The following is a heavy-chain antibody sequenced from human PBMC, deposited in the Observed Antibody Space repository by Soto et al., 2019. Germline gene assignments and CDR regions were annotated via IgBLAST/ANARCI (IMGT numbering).Heavy chain of an antibody. CDR2: VYFNENT. J-gene: IGHJ4*02. V-gene: IGHV4-31*03. Sequence: QVQLLESGPGLVKSSETLSLTCSISGGSISSGGYYWSWVRQRPGKGLEWIGYVYFNENTYYNPSLKTRVSISVGSSKSQFPLRLSSVTAADAAIYYCARQITMVRGIDFWGPGISVSVSS. CDR3: ARQITMVRGIDF. D-gene: IGHD3-10*01. CDR1: GGSISSGGYY.